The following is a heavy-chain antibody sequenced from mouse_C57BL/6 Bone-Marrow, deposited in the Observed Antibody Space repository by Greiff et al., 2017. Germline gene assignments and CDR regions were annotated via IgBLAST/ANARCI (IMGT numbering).Heavy chain of an antibody. CDR3: ARGGLLYYYAMDD. CDR2: IYPGSGST. D-gene: IGHD2-3*01. J-gene: IGHJ4*01. Sequence: QVQLQQPGAELVKPGASVKMSCKASGYTFTSYWITWVKQRPGQGLEWIGDIYPGSGSTNYNEKFKSKATLTVDTSSSTAYMQLSSLTSEDSSGYYCARGGLLYYYAMDDWGRGTSVTVSS. V-gene: IGHV1-55*01. CDR1: GYTFTSYW.